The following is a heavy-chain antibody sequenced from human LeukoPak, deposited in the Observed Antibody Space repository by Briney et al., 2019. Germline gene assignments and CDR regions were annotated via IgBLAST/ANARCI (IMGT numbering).Heavy chain of an antibody. CDR2: LYSDGRT. D-gene: IGHD2-15*01. CDR1: GFTVNSNY. J-gene: IGHJ4*02. Sequence: GGSLRLSCAASGFTVNSNYMNWVRQAPGKGLEWVSVLYSDGRTYYADSVKGRFTISRDTSKNTLYLQVNSLRAEDTAVYYCARGGGYYPIDYWGQGTLVSVSS. V-gene: IGHV3-53*01. CDR3: ARGGGYYPIDY.